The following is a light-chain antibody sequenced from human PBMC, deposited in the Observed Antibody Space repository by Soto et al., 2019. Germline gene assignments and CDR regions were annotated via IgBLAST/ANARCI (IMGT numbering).Light chain of an antibody. CDR2: AAS. V-gene: IGKV1-39*01. CDR3: QQTYNSLFT. J-gene: IGKJ3*01. CDR1: QSISAW. Sequence: DIQMTQSPSTLSASVGDSVSINCRASQSISAWLAWYQQKPGKAPRLLIYAASSLQSGVPSRFSGSGSGTDFTLTISSLQPEDSATYYCQQTYNSLFTFGPGTKVDIK.